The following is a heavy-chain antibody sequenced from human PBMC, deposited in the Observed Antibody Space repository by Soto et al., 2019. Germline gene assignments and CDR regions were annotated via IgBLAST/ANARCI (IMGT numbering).Heavy chain of an antibody. CDR2: IRGSGFET. CDR1: GFIFADYA. V-gene: IGHV3-23*01. J-gene: IGHJ4*02. CDR3: SKPADS. Sequence: DVKLLESGGGLVQPGGSLRLSCAAFGFIFADYAMNWVRQAPGKGLEWVSSIRGSGFETYYSDSVRGRFTISRDNSENILYLQMDSLTAEDTAMYYCSKPADSWGQGTLVIVSS.